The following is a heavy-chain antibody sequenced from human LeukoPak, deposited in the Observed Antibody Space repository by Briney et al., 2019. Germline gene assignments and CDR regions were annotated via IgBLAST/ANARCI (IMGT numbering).Heavy chain of an antibody. CDR3: ARARSPSSGYLLRDHNWFDP. J-gene: IGHJ5*02. CDR1: GGTFSSYA. Sequence: GASVKVSCKASGGTFSSYAISWVRQAPGQGLEWMGRIIPILGIANYAQKFQGRVTITADKSTSTAYMELSSLRSEDMAVYYCARARSPSSGYLLRDHNWFDPWGQGTLVTVSS. CDR2: IIPILGIA. D-gene: IGHD3-22*01. V-gene: IGHV1-69*04.